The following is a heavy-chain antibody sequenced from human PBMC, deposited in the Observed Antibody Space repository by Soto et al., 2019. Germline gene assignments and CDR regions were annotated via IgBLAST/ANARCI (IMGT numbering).Heavy chain of an antibody. Sequence: SETLSLTCTVSGGSISSGDYYWSWIRQPPGKGLEWIGYIYYSGSTYYNPSLKSRVTISVDTSKNQFSLKLSSVTAADTAVYYCAREGYSYGSYYYYYYGMDVWGQGTTVTVSS. V-gene: IGHV4-30-4*01. CDR1: GGSISSGDYY. CDR2: IYYSGST. CDR3: AREGYSYGSYYYYYYGMDV. J-gene: IGHJ6*02. D-gene: IGHD5-18*01.